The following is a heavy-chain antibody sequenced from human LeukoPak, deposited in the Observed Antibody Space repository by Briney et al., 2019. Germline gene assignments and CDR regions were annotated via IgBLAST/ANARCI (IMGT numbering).Heavy chain of an antibody. CDR2: ISSSSSYI. Sequence: GGSLRLSSAASGFTFSSYSMNWVRQAPGKGLEWVSSISSSSSYIYYADSVKGRFTISRDNAKNSLYLQMNSLRAEDTAVYYCARDLGLQSRLGYFDYWGQGTLVTVSS. CDR1: GFTFSSYS. J-gene: IGHJ4*02. V-gene: IGHV3-21*01. D-gene: IGHD3-16*01. CDR3: ARDLGLQSRLGYFDY.